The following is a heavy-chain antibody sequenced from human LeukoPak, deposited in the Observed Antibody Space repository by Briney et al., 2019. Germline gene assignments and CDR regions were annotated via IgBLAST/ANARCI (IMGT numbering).Heavy chain of an antibody. CDR3: AKDKAGFSDDNAFDI. CDR2: ISTHGSNK. D-gene: IGHD1-1*01. V-gene: IGHV3-30*18. Sequence: GGSLRLSCAASGFTFSSYDMHWVRQAPGKGLEWVTSISTHGSNKYFADTVNGRFTVSRDNSKNTLYLQINSLRAEDTAVYYCAKDKAGFSDDNAFDIWGQGTMVTVSS. CDR1: GFTFSSYD. J-gene: IGHJ3*02.